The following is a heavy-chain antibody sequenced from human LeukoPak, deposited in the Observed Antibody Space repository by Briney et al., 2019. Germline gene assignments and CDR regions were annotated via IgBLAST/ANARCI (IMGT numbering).Heavy chain of an antibody. CDR1: GYSISSGYY. Sequence: SETLSLTCTVSGYSISSGYYWGWIRQPPGKGLEWIGSIYHSGSTYYNPSLKSRVTISVDTSKNQFSLKLSSVTAADTAVYYCARGIGCSSTSCHYYMDVWGKGTTVTVSS. J-gene: IGHJ6*03. CDR2: IYHSGST. CDR3: ARGIGCSSTSCHYYMDV. D-gene: IGHD2-2*01. V-gene: IGHV4-38-2*02.